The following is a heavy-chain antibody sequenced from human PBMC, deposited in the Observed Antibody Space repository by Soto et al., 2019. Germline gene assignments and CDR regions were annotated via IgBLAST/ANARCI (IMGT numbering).Heavy chain of an antibody. Sequence: GGSLRLSCAASGFAFGNYAMTWVRQAPGKGLEWVSNISCNGGYTYLADSVKVRFSISRDDSSNTLSLQMSSLIGEDTALYYCAKGYSTTMFGGNTLFDXWGHGTRVTVSX. CDR1: GFAFGNYA. CDR3: AKGYSTTMFGGNTLFDX. CDR2: ISCNGGYT. J-gene: IGHJ4*01. V-gene: IGHV3-23*01. D-gene: IGHD3-3*01.